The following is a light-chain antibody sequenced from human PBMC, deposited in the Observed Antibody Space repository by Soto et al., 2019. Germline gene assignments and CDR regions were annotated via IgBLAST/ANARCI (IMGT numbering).Light chain of an antibody. J-gene: IGKJ4*01. CDR2: GAS. Sequence: EIVLTQSPGTLSLSPGERATLSCRASQSVSSNYLAWYQQKPGQAPGLLMYGASSRATGIPDRFSGSGSGTDFTLTISRLEPEDFAVYYCQQYGTFPVTFGGGTKVEIK. CDR1: QSVSSNY. CDR3: QQYGTFPVT. V-gene: IGKV3-20*01.